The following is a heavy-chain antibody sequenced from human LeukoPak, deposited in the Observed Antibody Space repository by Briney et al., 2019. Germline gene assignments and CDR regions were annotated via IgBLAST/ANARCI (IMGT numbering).Heavy chain of an antibody. CDR2: IYTSGST. J-gene: IGHJ4*02. Sequence: SQTLSLTCTVSGGSISSGSYSWSRVRQPAGKGLEWIGRIYTSGSTNYNPSLKSRVTISLDTSKNQFSQKLSSVTAADTAVYYCANSIDFDYGDYYFDYWGQGALVTISS. CDR1: GGSISSGSYS. V-gene: IGHV4-61*02. D-gene: IGHD4-17*01. CDR3: ANSIDFDYGDYYFDY.